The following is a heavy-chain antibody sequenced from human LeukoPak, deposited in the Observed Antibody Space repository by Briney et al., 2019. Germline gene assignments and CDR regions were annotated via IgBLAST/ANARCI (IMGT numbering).Heavy chain of an antibody. V-gene: IGHV4-4*02. CDR2: IYHGGST. J-gene: IGHJ1*01. CDR1: GDSISSTNW. CDR3: ARHDITAASAEYFQH. D-gene: IGHD6-13*01. Sequence: SETLSLTCAVSGDSISSTNWWSWVRQPPGKGLEWIGEIYHGGSTNYNPSLKSRVTISVDKSKNQFSLRLSSVTAADTAVYYCARHDITAASAEYFQHWGQGTLVTVPS.